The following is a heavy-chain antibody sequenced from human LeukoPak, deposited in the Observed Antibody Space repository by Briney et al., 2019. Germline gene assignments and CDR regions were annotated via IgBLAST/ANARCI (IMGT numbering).Heavy chain of an antibody. CDR1: GDTVSNNSAV. CDR3: AGGGYFYH. D-gene: IGHD3-16*01. Sequence: SQTLSLTCAISGDTVSNNSAVWNWIRQSPSRGLEWLGRTYYRSKWYNDYAVSVKSRITINPDTSKNQFSLQLNSVTPEDTAVYYCAGGGYFYHWGQGTLVTVSS. CDR2: TYYRSKWYN. V-gene: IGHV6-1*01. J-gene: IGHJ1*01.